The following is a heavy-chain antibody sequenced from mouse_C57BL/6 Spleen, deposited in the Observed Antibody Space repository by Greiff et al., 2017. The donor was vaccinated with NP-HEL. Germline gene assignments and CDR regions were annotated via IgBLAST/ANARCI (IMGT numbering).Heavy chain of an antibody. V-gene: IGHV1-82*01. Sequence: VQLQQSGPELVKPGASVKISCKASGYAFSSSWMNWVKQRPGKGLEWIGRIYPGDGDTNYNGKFKGKATLTADKSSSTDYMQLSSLTSEDSAVYFCARDTTGYCDYWGQGTTLTVSS. CDR2: IYPGDGDT. D-gene: IGHD1-1*01. J-gene: IGHJ2*01. CDR1: GYAFSSSW. CDR3: ARDTTGYCDY.